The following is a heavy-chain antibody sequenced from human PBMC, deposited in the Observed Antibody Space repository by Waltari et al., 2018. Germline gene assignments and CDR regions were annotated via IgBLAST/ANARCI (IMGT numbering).Heavy chain of an antibody. Sequence: EVQLVESGGGLVQPGRSLRLSCAASGFTFDDYAMHWVRQAPGKGREWVSGISWNSGSIGYADSVKGRFTISRDNAKNSLYLQMNSLRAEDTALYYCAKGALAAAGIFDYWGQGTLVTVSS. D-gene: IGHD6-13*01. J-gene: IGHJ4*02. CDR2: ISWNSGSI. CDR3: AKGALAAAGIFDY. CDR1: GFTFDDYA. V-gene: IGHV3-9*01.